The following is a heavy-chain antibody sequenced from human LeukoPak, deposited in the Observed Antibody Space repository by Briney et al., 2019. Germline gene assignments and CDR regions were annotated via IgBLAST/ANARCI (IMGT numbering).Heavy chain of an antibody. CDR2: IYPSDSDT. Sequence: PGESLKISCKGSGYIFANYWIAWVRQTPGKGLEWMGIIYPSDSDTTYSPSFQGQVIISADKSIGTAYLQWSSLKASDTAMYYCARGSGYITGYYYYGMDVWGQGTTITVTS. J-gene: IGHJ6*02. V-gene: IGHV5-51*01. D-gene: IGHD3-3*01. CDR1: GYIFANYW. CDR3: ARGSGYITGYYYYGMDV.